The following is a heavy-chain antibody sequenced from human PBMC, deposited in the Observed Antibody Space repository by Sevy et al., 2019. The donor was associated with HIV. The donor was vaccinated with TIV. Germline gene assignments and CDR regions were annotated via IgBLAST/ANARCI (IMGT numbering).Heavy chain of an antibody. Sequence: SETLSLTCTVSGDSINTYYWSWIRQPPGKGLEWIGYVSQSGNTNYNPSLKSRVSMSVDTSTNQFSLKVMSVTAADTAVYYCARLRWDLVVVPGATPGCYFDSWGQGTLVTVSS. CDR3: ARLRWDLVVVPGATPGCYFDS. CDR2: VSQSGNT. CDR1: GDSINTYY. D-gene: IGHD2-2*02. J-gene: IGHJ4*02. V-gene: IGHV4-59*08.